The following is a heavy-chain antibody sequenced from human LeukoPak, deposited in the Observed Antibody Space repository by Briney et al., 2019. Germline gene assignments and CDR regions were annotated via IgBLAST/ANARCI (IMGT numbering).Heavy chain of an antibody. D-gene: IGHD3-10*02. CDR1: GYSISSGYY. V-gene: IGHV4-38-2*01. Sequence: PSETLSLTCAVSGYSISSGYYWAWFRQFPGKGLEWIGSIFHSGSTYDNPSLKSRVSTSVDASKNHFSLTLTSVTAADTAVYHCARHMTTDMLDAFDIWGQGTMVIISS. CDR2: IFHSGST. CDR3: ARHMTTDMLDAFDI. J-gene: IGHJ3*02.